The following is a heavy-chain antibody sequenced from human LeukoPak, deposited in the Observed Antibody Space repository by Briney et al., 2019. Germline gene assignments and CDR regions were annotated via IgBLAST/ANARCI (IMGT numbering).Heavy chain of an antibody. CDR1: GGSFSGYY. J-gene: IGHJ4*02. Sequence: PSETLSLTCAVYGGSFSGYYWSWIRQPPGKGLEWIGEINHSGSTNYNPSLKSRVTISVDTSKNQLSLKLSSVTATDTAVYYCARTTYGSGSYYNPHYFDYWGQGTLVTVSS. CDR3: ARTTYGSGSYYNPHYFDY. CDR2: INHSGST. D-gene: IGHD3-10*01. V-gene: IGHV4-34*01.